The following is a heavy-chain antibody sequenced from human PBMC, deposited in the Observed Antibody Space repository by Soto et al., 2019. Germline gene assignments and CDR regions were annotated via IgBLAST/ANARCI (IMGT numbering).Heavy chain of an antibody. J-gene: IGHJ4*02. Sequence: SVKVSCKASGGTFSSYTISWVRQAPGQGLEWMGRIIPILGIANYAQKFQGRVTITADKSTSTAYMELSSLRSEDTAVYYCARGQYYYGSGSYEYYFDYWGQGTLVTVSS. CDR3: ARGQYYYGSGSYEYYFDY. D-gene: IGHD3-10*01. CDR1: GGTFSSYT. V-gene: IGHV1-69*02. CDR2: IIPILGIA.